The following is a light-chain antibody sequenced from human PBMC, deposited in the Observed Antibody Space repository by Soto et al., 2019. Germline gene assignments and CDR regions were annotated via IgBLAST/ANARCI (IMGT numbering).Light chain of an antibody. V-gene: IGKV3-20*01. Sequence: EIVLTQSPGTLSLSPGERATLSCRASQSVTNNFLAWYQQKPGQAPRLLIYDTSIRATGIPDRFSGSGSGTDFTLTISGLEPEDFAVYYCHPSDSSSTFGQGTKVEIQ. CDR1: QSVTNNF. CDR2: DTS. CDR3: HPSDSSST. J-gene: IGKJ1*01.